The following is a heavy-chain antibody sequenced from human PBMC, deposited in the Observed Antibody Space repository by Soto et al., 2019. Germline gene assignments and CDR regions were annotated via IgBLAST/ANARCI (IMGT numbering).Heavy chain of an antibody. CDR2: ISRSSTYI. V-gene: IGHV3-21*01. CDR1: GFTFSSYA. CDR3: ARSLYIDYEADGWCFDL. D-gene: IGHD4-17*01. J-gene: IGHJ2*01. Sequence: GGSLRLSCAASGFTFSSYAMSWVRQAPGKGLEWVSSISRSSTYIHYADSLKGRFTISRDNAKNSLYLQMNTPSAEDTAVYYCARSLYIDYEADGWCFDLWGRGTLVTVSS.